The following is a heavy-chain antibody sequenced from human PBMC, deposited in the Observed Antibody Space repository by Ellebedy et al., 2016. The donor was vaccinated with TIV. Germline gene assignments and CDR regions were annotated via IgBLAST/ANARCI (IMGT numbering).Heavy chain of an antibody. CDR2: IYYSGSN. V-gene: IGHV4-59*08. Sequence: MPSETLSLTCTVSGGSISRYYWSWIRQHPGKGLEWIGYIYYSGSNNDNPSLQSRVTISVNTSKNQFSLKLRSVTAADTAVYYCATGIKRYGNYWGQGTLVTVSS. J-gene: IGHJ4*02. CDR1: GGSISRYY. D-gene: IGHD5-18*01. CDR3: ATGIKRYGNY.